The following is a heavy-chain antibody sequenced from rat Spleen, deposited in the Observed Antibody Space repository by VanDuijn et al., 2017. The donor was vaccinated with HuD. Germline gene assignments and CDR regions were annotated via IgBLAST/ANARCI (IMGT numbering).Heavy chain of an antibody. V-gene: IGHV4-2*01. Sequence: EVRLVESGGGLVQPGRSLKLSCAASGFNFNDYWMAWVRQAPGKGLEWIGEINKDSRTVNYIPSLKDKFTISRDNAQNTLYLQMNNLQTEDTAIYYCTSELPGYIYVMDAWGQGASVTVSS. D-gene: IGHD1-4*01. J-gene: IGHJ4*01. CDR1: GFNFNDYW. CDR2: INKDSRTV. CDR3: TSELPGYIYVMDA.